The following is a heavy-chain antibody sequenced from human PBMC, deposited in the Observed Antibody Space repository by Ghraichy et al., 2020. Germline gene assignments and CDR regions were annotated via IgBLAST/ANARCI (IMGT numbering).Heavy chain of an antibody. J-gene: IGHJ6*02. D-gene: IGHD3-9*01. CDR3: AREHAGRYFDWSPGGYYYGMDV. CDR1: GFTFSSYG. Sequence: GGSLRLSCAASGFTFSSYGMHWVRQAPGKGLEWVAVIWYDGSNKYYADSVKGRFTISRDNSKNTLYLQMNSLRAEDTAVYYCAREHAGRYFDWSPGGYYYGMDVWGQGTTVTVSS. CDR2: IWYDGSNK. V-gene: IGHV3-33*01.